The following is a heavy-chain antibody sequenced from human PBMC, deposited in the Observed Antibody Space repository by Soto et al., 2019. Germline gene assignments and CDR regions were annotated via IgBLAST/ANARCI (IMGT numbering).Heavy chain of an antibody. D-gene: IGHD3-9*01. CDR2: ICYSGST. J-gene: IGHJ4*02. CDR3: ATSPPYYDILTGYYEDY. V-gene: IGHV4-39*01. CDR1: GGSISSSSYY. Sequence: QLQLQESGPGLVKPSETLSLTCTVSGGSISSSSYYWGWIRQPPGKGLEWIGSICYSGSTYYNPSLKSRVTISVDTSKNQFSLKLSSVTAADTAVYYCATSPPYYDILTGYYEDYWGQGTLVTVSS.